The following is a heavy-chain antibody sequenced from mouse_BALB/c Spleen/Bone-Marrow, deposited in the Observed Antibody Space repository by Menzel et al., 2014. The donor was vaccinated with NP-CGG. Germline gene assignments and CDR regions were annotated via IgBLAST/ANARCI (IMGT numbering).Heavy chain of an antibody. V-gene: IGHV14-3*02. CDR1: GFNIKDTY. D-gene: IGHD1-1*01. J-gene: IGHJ3*01. CDR3: ANYYCGSSLFAY. Sequence: VQLKQSGAELVKPGASVKLSCTASGFNIKDTYMHWVKQRPEQGLEWIGRIDPANGNTKYDPKFQGKATITADTSSNTSYLQHSSLTSEDTAVYYCANYYCGSSLFAYWGQGTLVTVSA. CDR2: IDPANGNT.